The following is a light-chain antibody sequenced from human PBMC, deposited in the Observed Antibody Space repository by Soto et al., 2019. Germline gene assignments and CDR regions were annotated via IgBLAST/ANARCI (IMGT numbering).Light chain of an antibody. CDR3: QQRGSWPLT. Sequence: EIVLTQSPATLSLSPGERATLSCRASQSVRTYLGWYQQNHGQAPRLLIYDASNRATGIPARFSGSVSGTDFTLTISSLEPEDFAIYYCQQRGSWPLTFGGGTKVEIK. V-gene: IGKV3-11*01. CDR1: QSVRTY. CDR2: DAS. J-gene: IGKJ4*01.